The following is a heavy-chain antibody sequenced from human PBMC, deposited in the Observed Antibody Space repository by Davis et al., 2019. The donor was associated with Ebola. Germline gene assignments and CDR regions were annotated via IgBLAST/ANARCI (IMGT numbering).Heavy chain of an antibody. CDR1: GYTFTSYA. CDR3: AREGDDFYYYGMDV. CDR2: INAGNGNT. Sequence: ASVKVSCKASGYTFTSYAMHWVRQAPGQRLEWMGWINAGNGNTKYSQKFQGRVTITRDTSASTAYMELSSLRSEDTAVYYCAREGDDFYYYGMDVWGQGTTVTVSS. V-gene: IGHV1-3*01. D-gene: IGHD3-3*01. J-gene: IGHJ6*02.